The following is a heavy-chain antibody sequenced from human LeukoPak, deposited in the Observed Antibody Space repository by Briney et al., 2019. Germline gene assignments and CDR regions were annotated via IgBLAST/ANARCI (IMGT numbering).Heavy chain of an antibody. CDR3: ARDADDYDTLTGYSKGNAFDM. J-gene: IGHJ3*02. CDR2: IIPVLGKV. D-gene: IGHD3-9*01. V-gene: IGHV1-69*04. CDR1: GGTFSSYA. Sequence: SVKVSCKASGGTFSSYAFSWVRQAPGQGLEWMGRIIPVLGKVKYAQKFVGRVTITADRSTSTAYMELSSLRSEDTAVYYCARDADDYDTLTGYSKGNAFDMWGQGTMVTVSS.